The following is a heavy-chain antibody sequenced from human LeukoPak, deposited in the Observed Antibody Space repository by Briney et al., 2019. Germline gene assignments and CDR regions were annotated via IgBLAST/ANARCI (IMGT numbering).Heavy chain of an antibody. V-gene: IGHV1-8*03. CDR2: MNPNSGNT. CDR1: GYTFTSYD. J-gene: IGHJ1*01. Sequence: GASVKVSCKASGYTFTSYDINWVRQATGQGLEWMGWMNPNSGNTGYAQKFQGRVTITRNTSISTAYMELSSLRSDDTAVYYCARPARYSGSYEYFQHWGQGTLVTVSS. CDR3: ARPARYSGSYEYFQH. D-gene: IGHD1-26*01.